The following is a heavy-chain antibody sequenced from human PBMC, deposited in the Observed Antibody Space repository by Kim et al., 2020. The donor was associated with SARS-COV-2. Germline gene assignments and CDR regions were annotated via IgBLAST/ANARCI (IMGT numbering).Heavy chain of an antibody. CDR3: ARGGPTFGLANIFDV. J-gene: IGHJ3*01. V-gene: IGHV3-30*02. Sequence: GGSLRLSCEASGFTLNDYGIPWVRQAPGKGLEWLALIRLDGTNKYYSDSVKGRFTVSRDTSKSTVYLQMSSLRAEDTSVYYCARGGPTFGLANIFDVLG. CDR1: GFTLNDYG. CDR2: IRLDGTNK. D-gene: IGHD3-3*01.